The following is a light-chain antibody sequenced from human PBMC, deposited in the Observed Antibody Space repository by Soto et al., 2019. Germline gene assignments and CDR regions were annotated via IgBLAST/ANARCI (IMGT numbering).Light chain of an antibody. CDR2: GAS. CDR3: QQYGSSPLT. Sequence: EIDLTQSPGTLSLSPGERATLSCRASQSVSSSSLAWYQHQPGQAPRLLVYGASSRATGIPDRFSGSGSGTDFTLTISRLEPEDFALYYCQQYGSSPLTFGQGTRWISN. J-gene: IGKJ1*01. V-gene: IGKV3-20*01. CDR1: QSVSSSS.